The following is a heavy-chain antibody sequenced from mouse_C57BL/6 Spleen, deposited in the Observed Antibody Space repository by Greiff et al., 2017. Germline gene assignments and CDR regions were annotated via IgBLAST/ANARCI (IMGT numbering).Heavy chain of an antibody. CDR1: GYTFTSYD. D-gene: IGHD1-1*01. CDR2: IYPRDGST. Sequence: QVQLQQSGPELVKPGASVKLSCKASGYTFTSYDINWVKQRPGQGLEWIGWIYPRDGSTKYNEKFKGKATLTVDTSSSTAYMELLSLTSEDSAVYFCARPKTVVAIRGGWYFDVWGTGTTVTVSS. CDR3: ARPKTVVAIRGGWYFDV. V-gene: IGHV1-85*01. J-gene: IGHJ1*03.